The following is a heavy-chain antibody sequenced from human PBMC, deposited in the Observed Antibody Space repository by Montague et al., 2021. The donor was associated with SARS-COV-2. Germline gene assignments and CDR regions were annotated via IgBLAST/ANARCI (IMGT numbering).Heavy chain of an antibody. D-gene: IGHD3-22*01. Sequence: TLSLTCTVSGGFISSGGYYWSWIRQHPGKGLEWIGYIYYSGSTYYNPSLKSRVTLSVDTSKNQFSLKVSSVTAADTAVYYCARSPEPMIILIITSLNWYFDLWGRGTLVTVS. V-gene: IGHV4-31*03. CDR2: IYYSGST. CDR1: GGFISSGGYY. J-gene: IGHJ2*01. CDR3: ARSPEPMIILIITSLNWYFDL.